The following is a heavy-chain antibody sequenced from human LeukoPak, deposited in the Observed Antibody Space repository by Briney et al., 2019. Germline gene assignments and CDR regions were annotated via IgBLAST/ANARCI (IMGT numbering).Heavy chain of an antibody. Sequence: ASVKVSCKASGYTFTGYYMHWVRQTPGQGLEWMGWINPNSGGTNYAQKFQGGVTMTRDTSISTAYVELSRLRSDDTAVYYCARNHDSSVLNYWGHGALVTVSS. D-gene: IGHD3-22*01. CDR1: GYTFTGYY. V-gene: IGHV1-2*02. J-gene: IGHJ4*01. CDR3: ARNHDSSVLNY. CDR2: INPNSGGT.